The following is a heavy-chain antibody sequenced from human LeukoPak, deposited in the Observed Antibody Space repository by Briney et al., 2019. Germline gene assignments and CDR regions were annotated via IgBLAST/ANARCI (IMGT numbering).Heavy chain of an antibody. CDR3: ARVGYYASGPFSYFDY. Sequence: GGSLRLSCAASGFTFSGYAMHWVRQAPGKGLEWVAIISYDGSNEYYADSVKGRFTISRDNSKNTLYLQMNSLSVEDTAVYYCARVGYYASGPFSYFDYWGQGTLVTVSS. CDR2: ISYDGSNE. V-gene: IGHV3-30-3*01. J-gene: IGHJ4*02. D-gene: IGHD3-10*01. CDR1: GFTFSGYA.